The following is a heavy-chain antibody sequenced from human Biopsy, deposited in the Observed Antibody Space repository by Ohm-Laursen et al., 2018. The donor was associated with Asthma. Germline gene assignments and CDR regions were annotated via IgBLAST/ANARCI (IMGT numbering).Heavy chain of an antibody. CDR3: ARYQVGYSSGWSLLLKKIYYSGMDV. Sequence: ASVKVSCKAPGGTFSNFAISWVRQAPGQGLEWLGGVMTVFGTTNYAQKFQGRVTITADESTSTAYMEVTSLRSEDTAIYYCARYQVGYSSGWSLLLKKIYYSGMDVWGQGTAVTVSS. J-gene: IGHJ6*02. D-gene: IGHD6-19*01. V-gene: IGHV1-69*13. CDR1: GGTFSNFA. CDR2: VMTVFGTT.